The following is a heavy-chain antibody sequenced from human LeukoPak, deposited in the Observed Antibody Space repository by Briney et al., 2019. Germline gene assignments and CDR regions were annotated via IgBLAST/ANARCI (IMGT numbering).Heavy chain of an antibody. CDR1: GFIFSNAW. V-gene: IGHV3-15*01. J-gene: IGHJ4*02. CDR3: TTERAVWFGELFDYYDY. D-gene: IGHD3-10*01. CDR2: IKSKIDGGPT. Sequence: GGSLRLSCAASGFIFSNAWMNWVRQAPGKGLEWIGRIKSKIDGGPTDYAAPVKGRFTISRDDSKSTLYLQMNGLKTEDTGAYYCTTERAVWFGELFDYYDYWGQGTLVTVSS.